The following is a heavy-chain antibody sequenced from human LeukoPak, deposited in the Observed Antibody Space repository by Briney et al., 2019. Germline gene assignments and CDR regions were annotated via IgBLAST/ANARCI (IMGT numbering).Heavy chain of an antibody. CDR2: INWNGGST. V-gene: IGHV3-20*04. CDR3: ARGTVTAPDY. D-gene: IGHD2-21*02. J-gene: IGHJ4*02. CDR1: GFTFDDYG. Sequence: GGSLRLSCAASGFTFDDYGMSWVRQAPGKGLEWVSGINWNGGSTGYADSVKGRFTISRDNSKNTLYLQMNRLRPEDTAVYYCARGTVTAPDYWGQGTLVTVSS.